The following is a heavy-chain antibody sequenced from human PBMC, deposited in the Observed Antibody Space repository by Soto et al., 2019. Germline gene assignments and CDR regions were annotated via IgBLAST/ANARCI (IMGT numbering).Heavy chain of an antibody. J-gene: IGHJ6*02. V-gene: IGHV4-59*01. Sequence: TLALTCTVSGGSISRYYGSWIRQPPGKGLEWIGYIYYSGSTNYNPSLKSRVTISVDTSKNQFSLKLSSVPAADTAVYCCARVGSSRYYYGMHVWGQGTTVPVSS. CDR3: ARVGSSRYYYGMHV. CDR1: GGSISRYY. CDR2: IYYSGST. D-gene: IGHD6-6*01.